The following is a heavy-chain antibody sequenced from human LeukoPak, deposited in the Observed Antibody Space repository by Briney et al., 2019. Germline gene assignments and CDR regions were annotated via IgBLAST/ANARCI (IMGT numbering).Heavy chain of an antibody. J-gene: IGHJ4*02. CDR1: GFTFTTYT. Sequence: GSLRLSCAASGFTFTTYTIHWVRQAPGQGLEYVSAVVGNGGTTYYANSVKGRFTISRDNSKNTVYLQMGSLRAEDTPVYYCARERAFYYFDYWGQGALVTVSS. CDR2: VVGNGGTT. V-gene: IGHV3-64*01. CDR3: ARERAFYYFDY.